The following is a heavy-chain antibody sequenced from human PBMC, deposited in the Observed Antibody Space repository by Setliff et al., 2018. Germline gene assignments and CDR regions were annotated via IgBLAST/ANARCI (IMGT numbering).Heavy chain of an antibody. CDR3: ARSAEKYSSGWYQGFDY. CDR1: GGSISSSSYY. J-gene: IGHJ4*02. V-gene: IGHV4-39*01. Sequence: KTSETLSLTCTVSGGSISSSSYYWGWIRQPPGKGLEWIGSIYYSGSTYYNPSLKSRVTISVDTSKNQFSLKLSSVTAADTAVYYCARSAEKYSSGWYQGFDYWGQGTLVTVSS. D-gene: IGHD6-19*01. CDR2: IYYSGST.